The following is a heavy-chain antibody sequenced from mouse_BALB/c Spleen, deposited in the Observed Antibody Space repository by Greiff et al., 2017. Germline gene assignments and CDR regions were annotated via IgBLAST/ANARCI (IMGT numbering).Heavy chain of an antibody. Sequence: EVMLVESGGGLVKPGGSLKLSCAASGFTFSSYAMSWVRQSPEKRLEWVAEISSGGSYTYYPDTVTGRFTISRDNAKNTLYLEMSSLRSEDTAMYYCASGYYGYAAYWGQGTLVTVSA. CDR2: ISSGGSYT. CDR3: ASGYYGYAAY. V-gene: IGHV5-9-4*01. D-gene: IGHD1-2*01. CDR1: GFTFSSYA. J-gene: IGHJ3*01.